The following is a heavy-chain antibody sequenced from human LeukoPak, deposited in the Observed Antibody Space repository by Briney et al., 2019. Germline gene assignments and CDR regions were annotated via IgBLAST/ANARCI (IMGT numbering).Heavy chain of an antibody. CDR3: ASTDIVVVPAAIPDDHYYYGMDV. V-gene: IGHV4-34*01. D-gene: IGHD2-2*02. CDR1: GGSFSGYY. CDR2: INHSGST. J-gene: IGHJ6*02. Sequence: SETLSLTCAVYGGSFSGYYWSWIRQPPGKGLEWIGEINHSGSTNYNPSLKSRVTISVDTSKNQFSLKLSSVTAADTAVYYCASTDIVVVPAAIPDDHYYYGMDVWGQGTTVTVSS.